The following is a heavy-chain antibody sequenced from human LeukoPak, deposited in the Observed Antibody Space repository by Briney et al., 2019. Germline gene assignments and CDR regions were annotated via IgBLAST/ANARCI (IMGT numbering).Heavy chain of an antibody. CDR3: ARQFDHRFDY. J-gene: IGHJ4*02. V-gene: IGHV3-21*01. Sequence: GGSLRPSCAASGFTFSSYSMNWVRQAPGKGLEWVSSISSSSSYIYYADSVKGRFTISRDNAKNSLYLQMNSLRAEDTAVYYCARQFDHRFDYWGQGTLVTVSS. D-gene: IGHD3-9*01. CDR1: GFTFSSYS. CDR2: ISSSSSYI.